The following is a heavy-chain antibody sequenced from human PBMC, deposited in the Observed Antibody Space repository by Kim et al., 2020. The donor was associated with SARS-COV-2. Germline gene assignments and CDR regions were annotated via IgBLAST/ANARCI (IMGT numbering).Heavy chain of an antibody. CDR1: GGTFSSYA. D-gene: IGHD3-3*01. J-gene: IGHJ6*02. V-gene: IGHV1-69*13. CDR3: ARGGYDFWGYYYYYGMDV. CDR2: IIPIFGTA. Sequence: SVKVSCKASGGTFSSYAISWVRQAPGQGLEWMGGIIPIFGTANYAQKFQGRVTITADESTSTAYMELSSLRSEDTAVYYCARGGYDFWGYYYYYGMDVWGQGTTVTVSS.